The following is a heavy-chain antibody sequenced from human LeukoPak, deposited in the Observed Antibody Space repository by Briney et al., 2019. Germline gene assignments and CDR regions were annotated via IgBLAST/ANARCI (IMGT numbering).Heavy chain of an antibody. Sequence: PGRSLRLSCAASGFTFSSYGMHWVRQAPGKGLEWVAVIWYDGSNKYYADSVKGRFTISRDNSKNTLYLQMNSLRAEDTAVYYCAKDLPGGLYYYDSSGYFDYWGQGTLVTVSS. J-gene: IGHJ4*02. CDR3: AKDLPGGLYYYDSSGYFDY. V-gene: IGHV3-33*06. CDR2: IWYDGSNK. D-gene: IGHD3-22*01. CDR1: GFTFSSYG.